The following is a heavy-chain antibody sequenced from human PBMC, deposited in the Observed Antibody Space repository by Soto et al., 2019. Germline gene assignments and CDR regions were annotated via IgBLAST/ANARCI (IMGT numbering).Heavy chain of an antibody. Sequence: QVLLQESGPGLMKPSQTLSLTCTVSGLSISSASYYWSWIRQHPGKGREWVGNIYYNGSTYYSPSLTSRVTVCVDTSKNQFSLRLTSVTAADTAVYYCAAYRTSGSWSKFEYRGRGTLVSVSS. CDR3: AAYRTSGSWSKFEY. V-gene: IGHV4-31*03. CDR2: IYYNGST. D-gene: IGHD6-25*01. J-gene: IGHJ4*02. CDR1: GLSISSASYY.